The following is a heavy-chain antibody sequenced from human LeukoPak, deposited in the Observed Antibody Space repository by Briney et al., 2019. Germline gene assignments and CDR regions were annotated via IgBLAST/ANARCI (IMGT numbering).Heavy chain of an antibody. J-gene: IGHJ6*02. V-gene: IGHV4-61*08. CDR2: VYYSERT. D-gene: IGHD5-18*01. CDR1: GDSVRNDAYY. CDR3: ARSSRIQLWSPPYYYYYGMDV. Sequence: SETLSLTCTISGDSVRNDAYYWHWIRKSPGKGLEWVGFVYYSERTKYNSSLKSRVTMSVDTSKNQFSLKLSSVTAADTAVYYCARSSRIQLWSPPYYYYYGMDVWGQGTTVTVSS.